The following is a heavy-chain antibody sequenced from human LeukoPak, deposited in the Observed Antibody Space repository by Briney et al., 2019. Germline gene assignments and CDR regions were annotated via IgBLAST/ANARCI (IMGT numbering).Heavy chain of an antibody. CDR1: GFTFSSYA. CDR3: ARDNDYYGSGSYSWFDP. J-gene: IGHJ5*02. CDR2: ISYDGSNK. Sequence: PGGSLRLSCAASGFTFSSYAMHWVRQAPGKGLEWVAVISYDGSNKYYADSVKGRFTISRDNSKNTLYLQMNSLRAEDTAVYYCARDNDYYGSGSYSWFDPWGQGTLVTVSS. V-gene: IGHV3-30-3*01. D-gene: IGHD3-10*01.